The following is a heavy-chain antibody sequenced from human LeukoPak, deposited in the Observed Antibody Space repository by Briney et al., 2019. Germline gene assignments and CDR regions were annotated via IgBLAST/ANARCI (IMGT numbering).Heavy chain of an antibody. J-gene: IGHJ5*02. Sequence: GGSLRLSCAASGFTFSSYFMNWVRQAPGKGLEWVSFISSSSSYIYYADSVKGRFTISRDNAKNSLYLQMNSLRAEDTAVYYCARGHSSSPNWFDPWGQGTLVTVSS. V-gene: IGHV3-21*01. CDR2: ISSSSSYI. CDR3: ARGHSSSPNWFDP. D-gene: IGHD6-13*01. CDR1: GFTFSSYF.